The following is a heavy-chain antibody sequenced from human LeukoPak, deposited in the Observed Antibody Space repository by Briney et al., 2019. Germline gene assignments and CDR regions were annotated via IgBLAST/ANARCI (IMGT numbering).Heavy chain of an antibody. Sequence: SETLSLTCTLSGPSISIYNSSWIPQPPQRGREWIGGIYTSGSTNYNRSLKSRVSMSVGTSKNQFSLKLSSVTAADTAVYYCARGQLLWFGELSGYGMDVWGQGTTVTVSS. CDR2: IYTSGST. D-gene: IGHD3-10*01. J-gene: IGHJ6*02. CDR1: GPSISIYN. CDR3: ARGQLLWFGELSGYGMDV. V-gene: IGHV4-4*07.